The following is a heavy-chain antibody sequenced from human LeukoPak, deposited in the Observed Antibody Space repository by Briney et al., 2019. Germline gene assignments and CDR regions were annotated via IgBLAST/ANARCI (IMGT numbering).Heavy chain of an antibody. CDR3: AGCSPGNSSNFFAVLQY. V-gene: IGHV1-69*06. CDR2: IIPVFGTT. Sequence: LVASVKVSCKASGGTFSSYAVSWVRLTPGQGLEWLGGIIPVFGTTTYAQKFQAKVTMTADKSTNTAYLEISSLTSDDTAVYYCAGCSPGNSSNFFAVLQYWGQGPQVTVST. D-gene: IGHD2-2*01. J-gene: IGHJ4*02. CDR1: GGTFSSYA.